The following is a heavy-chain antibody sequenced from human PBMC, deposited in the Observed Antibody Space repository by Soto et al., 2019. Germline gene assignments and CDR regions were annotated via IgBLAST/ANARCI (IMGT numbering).Heavy chain of an antibody. Sequence: GGSLRLSCAASGFTFSSYGMHWVRQAPGKGLEWVAVIWYDGSNKYYADSVKGRFTISRDNSKNTLYLQMNSLRAEDTAVYYCARVPSSWGYYDSSGYRYFDYWGQGTLVTVSS. V-gene: IGHV3-33*08. CDR2: IWYDGSNK. J-gene: IGHJ4*02. CDR3: ARVPSSWGYYDSSGYRYFDY. CDR1: GFTFSSYG. D-gene: IGHD3-22*01.